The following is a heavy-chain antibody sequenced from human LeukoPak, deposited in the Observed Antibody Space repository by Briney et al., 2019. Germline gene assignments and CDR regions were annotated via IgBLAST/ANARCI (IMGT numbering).Heavy chain of an antibody. CDR2: ITSSGSTI. Sequence: PGGSLRLSCAASGFTFSDYYMSWIRQAPGKGLEWVSYITSSGSTIYYADSVKGRFTTSRDNAKNSLYLQMNSLRAEDTAVYYCARDWSEGGLFDSWGQGTLVTVSS. D-gene: IGHD1-26*01. V-gene: IGHV3-11*04. CDR1: GFTFSDYY. J-gene: IGHJ4*02. CDR3: ARDWSEGGLFDS.